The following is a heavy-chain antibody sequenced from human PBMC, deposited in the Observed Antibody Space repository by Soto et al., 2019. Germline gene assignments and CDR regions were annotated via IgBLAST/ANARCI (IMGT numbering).Heavy chain of an antibody. Sequence: QVQLVESGGGVVQTGRSLRLSCAASGFTYSDYAMHWVRQAPGKGLEWVAAISYDGTNKYYADSVKGRFTISRDNSKNTLYLQMNSLRAEDTAVYYCATDNRIAAAGPPEFDYWGQGTLVTVSS. CDR2: ISYDGTNK. J-gene: IGHJ4*02. D-gene: IGHD6-13*01. CDR1: GFTYSDYA. CDR3: ATDNRIAAAGPPEFDY. V-gene: IGHV3-30-3*01.